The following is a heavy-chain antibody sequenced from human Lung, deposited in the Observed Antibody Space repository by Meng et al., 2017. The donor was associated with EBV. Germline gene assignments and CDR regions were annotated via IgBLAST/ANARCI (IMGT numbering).Heavy chain of an antibody. Sequence: QVQLQESGSGLVKPSETLSLTCTVFGGSISGNNYYWGWIRQPPGKGLEWIGSIHYTGSTYYYPSLKSRVTISGDTSKRQFSLKLSSVTAADTAVYYCARADVDTSMVNPKLSFDYWGQGTLVTVSS. D-gene: IGHD5-18*01. CDR3: ARADVDTSMVNPKLSFDY. J-gene: IGHJ4*02. CDR2: IHYTGST. V-gene: IGHV4-39*07. CDR1: GGSISGNNYY.